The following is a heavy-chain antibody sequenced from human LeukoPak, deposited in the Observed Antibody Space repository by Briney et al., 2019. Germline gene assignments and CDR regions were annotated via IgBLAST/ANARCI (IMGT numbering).Heavy chain of an antibody. J-gene: IGHJ1*01. CDR1: GGSFSNYY. CDR2: ISGSGGST. CDR3: AKEPLYCSSTSCRGYFQH. Sequence: ETLSLTCAVYGGSFSNYYWSWVRQAPGKGLEWVSAISGSGGSTYYADSVKGRFTISRDNSKNTPYLQMNSLRAEDTAVYYCAKEPLYCSSTSCRGYFQHWGQGTLVTVSS. D-gene: IGHD2-2*01. V-gene: IGHV3-23*01.